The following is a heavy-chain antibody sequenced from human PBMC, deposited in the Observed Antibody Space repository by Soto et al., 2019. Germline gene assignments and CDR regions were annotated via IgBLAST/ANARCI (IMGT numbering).Heavy chain of an antibody. V-gene: IGHV3-23*01. Sequence: GGSLRLSCAASGFTFSSYAMSWVRQAPGKGLEWVSAISGSGGNTYYADSVKGRFTISRDNSKNTLYLQMNSLRAEDTAVYYCAKDPHKIFDGNYFDYWGQGTLVTVSS. D-gene: IGHD3-3*01. CDR2: ISGSGGNT. CDR1: GFTFSSYA. CDR3: AKDPHKIFDGNYFDY. J-gene: IGHJ4*02.